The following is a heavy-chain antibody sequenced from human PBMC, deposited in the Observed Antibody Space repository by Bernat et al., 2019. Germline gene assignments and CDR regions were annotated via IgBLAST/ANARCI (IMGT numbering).Heavy chain of an antibody. D-gene: IGHD5-18*01. J-gene: IGHJ1*01. Sequence: QVQLVQSGAEVKKPGASVKVSCKASGYTFTSYAMHWVRQAPGQRLEWMGWINAGNGNTKYSQKFQGRVTITRDTSASTAYMELSSLRSEDTAVYYCARPANSYGIKIYEYFQHWGQGTLVTVSS. V-gene: IGHV1-3*01. CDR3: ARPANSYGIKIYEYFQH. CDR2: INAGNGNT. CDR1: GYTFTSYA.